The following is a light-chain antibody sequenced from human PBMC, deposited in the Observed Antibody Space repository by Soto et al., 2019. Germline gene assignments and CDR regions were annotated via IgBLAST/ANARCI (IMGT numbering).Light chain of an antibody. CDR3: SSYTGSSTLV. Sequence: QSALTQPASVSGSPGQSITISCTGTSSDVGGYNYVSWYQHHPGKAPKLIIYEVSNRPSGISYRFSGSKSGNTASLTISGLQAEDEADYSCSSYTGSSTLVFGGGTKVTVL. V-gene: IGLV2-14*01. J-gene: IGLJ2*01. CDR1: SSDVGGYNY. CDR2: EVS.